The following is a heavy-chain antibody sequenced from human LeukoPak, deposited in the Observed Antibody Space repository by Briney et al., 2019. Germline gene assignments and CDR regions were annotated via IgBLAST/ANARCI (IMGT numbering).Heavy chain of an antibody. D-gene: IGHD6-19*01. J-gene: IGHJ4*02. V-gene: IGHV4-59*08. CDR3: ASLWYSSGWIDY. CDR2: IYYSGST. CDR1: GGSISSYY. Sequence: SETLSLTCTVSGGSISSYYWSWIRQPSGKGLEWIGYIYYSGSTNYNPSLKSRVTISVDTSKNQFSLKLSSVTAADTAVYYCASLWYSSGWIDYWGQGTLVTVSS.